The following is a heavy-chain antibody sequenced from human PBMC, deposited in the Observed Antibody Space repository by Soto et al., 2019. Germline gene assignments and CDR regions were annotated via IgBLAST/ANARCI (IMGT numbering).Heavy chain of an antibody. J-gene: IGHJ5*02. CDR2: IYYSGST. Sequence: PSETLSLTCAVSGYSISSSNWWGWIRQPPGKGLEWIGYIYYSGSTYYNPSLKSRVTMSVDTSKNQFSLKLSSVTAVDTAVYYCARMTYGWYDSSGYYPTGWFDPWGQGTLVTVSS. V-gene: IGHV4-28*01. D-gene: IGHD3-22*01. CDR1: GYSISSSNW. CDR3: ARMTYGWYDSSGYYPTGWFDP.